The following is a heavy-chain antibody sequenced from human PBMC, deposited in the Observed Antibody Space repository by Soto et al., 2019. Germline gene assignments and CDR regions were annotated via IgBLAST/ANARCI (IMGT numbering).Heavy chain of an antibody. J-gene: IGHJ4*02. CDR3: ARGGFSSSWRFDY. D-gene: IGHD6-13*01. Sequence: QVQLLQSGAEVKRPGSSVKVSCMTSGDTFNTYAISWVRQAPGQGLEWMGGIMPFIRSTNYPHKFQGRVTIAADASTTTVYMELHNLRSDDTAMYYCARGGFSSSWRFDYWRQGTLVTVSS. V-gene: IGHV1-69*01. CDR2: IMPFIRST. CDR1: GDTFNTYA.